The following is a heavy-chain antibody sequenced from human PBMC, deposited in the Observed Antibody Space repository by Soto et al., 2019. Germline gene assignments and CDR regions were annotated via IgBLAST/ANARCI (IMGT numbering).Heavy chain of an antibody. CDR2: VSHDGRNT. CDR3: AKGGRQWLVTSDFNY. D-gene: IGHD6-19*01. V-gene: IGHV3-30*18. CDR1: GFTFSDYA. J-gene: IGHJ4*02. Sequence: VQLVESGGGVVQPGRSLRLSCAASGFTFSDYAMHWVRQAPGKGLEWVAVVSHDGRNTHYADSVKGRFTISRDSSKNTVSLEMTSVRAEDTAVSYCAKGGRQWLVTSDFNYWGQGALVTVSS.